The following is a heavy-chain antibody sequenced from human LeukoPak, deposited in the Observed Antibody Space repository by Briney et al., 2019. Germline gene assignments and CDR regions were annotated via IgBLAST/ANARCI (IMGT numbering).Heavy chain of an antibody. Sequence: ASVKVSCKASGYTFTNYGFSWVRQAPGQGLEWMGWISPYNGNTNYAQKLQGRVTMTTDTSTSTAYMELRSLRSDDTAVYYCARGPGGAAAGAFDYWGQGTLVTVSS. V-gene: IGHV1-18*01. CDR3: ARGPGGAAAGAFDY. CDR2: ISPYNGNT. D-gene: IGHD6-13*01. CDR1: GYTFTNYG. J-gene: IGHJ4*02.